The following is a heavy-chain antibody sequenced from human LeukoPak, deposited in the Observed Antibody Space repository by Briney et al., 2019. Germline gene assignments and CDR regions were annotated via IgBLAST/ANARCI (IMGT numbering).Heavy chain of an antibody. J-gene: IGHJ4*02. D-gene: IGHD5-18*01. CDR1: GFTFSSYS. Sequence: GGSLRLSCAASGFTFSSYSMNWVRQAPGKGLEWVSSISSSSSYIYYADSVKGRFTISRDNAKNSLYLQMNSLRAEDTAVYYCARDLYSYGGGGDDYWGQGTLVTVSS. CDR3: ARDLYSYGGGGDDY. V-gene: IGHV3-21*01. CDR2: ISSSSSYI.